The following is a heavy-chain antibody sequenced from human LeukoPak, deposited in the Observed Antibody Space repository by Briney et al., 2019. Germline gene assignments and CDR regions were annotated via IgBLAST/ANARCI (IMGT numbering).Heavy chain of an antibody. J-gene: IGHJ4*02. D-gene: IGHD6-13*01. V-gene: IGHV3-21*06. CDR1: GFTFSSYT. CDR2: ISGSSRYI. Sequence: GGSLRLSCTASGFTFSSYTMIWVRQAPGKGLEWVSSISGSSRYIYYADSLQGRFTISRDNAKNSLYLQMNSLRAEDTAMYSCARVFGEAAGMGTAVDYWGQGTLVTVSS. CDR3: ARVFGEAAGMGTAVDY.